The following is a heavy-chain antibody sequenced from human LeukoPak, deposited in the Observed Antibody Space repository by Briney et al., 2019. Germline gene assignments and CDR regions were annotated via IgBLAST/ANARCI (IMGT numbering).Heavy chain of an antibody. Sequence: GGSLRLSCAASGFTFSSFSMNWVRQTPGKGLEWVSDISGSASITKYADSVKGRFIISRDNSKNTLFLQMNSLTAEDTAVYYCATGAASIGWLSHDHWGQGTLVTVSS. CDR3: ATGAASIGWLSHDH. V-gene: IGHV3-23*01. J-gene: IGHJ4*02. CDR1: GFTFSSFS. D-gene: IGHD2-15*01. CDR2: ISGSASIT.